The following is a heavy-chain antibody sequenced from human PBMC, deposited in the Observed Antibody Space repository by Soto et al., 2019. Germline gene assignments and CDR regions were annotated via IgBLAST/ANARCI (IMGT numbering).Heavy chain of an antibody. J-gene: IGHJ4*02. CDR2: IKDGGLT. D-gene: IGHD5-12*01. V-gene: IGHV4-34*01. CDR3: ARGQEGVVATH. CDR1: GGSLSGYY. Sequence: QVQLQQWGAGLLKPSETLSLTCVVYGGSLSGYYWSWIRQPPGKGLEWIGEIKDGGLTNYSPSLKGRVTVSVDRPLNQFSLQLRSVTAADTAVYYCARGQEGVVATHWDQGALVTVSS.